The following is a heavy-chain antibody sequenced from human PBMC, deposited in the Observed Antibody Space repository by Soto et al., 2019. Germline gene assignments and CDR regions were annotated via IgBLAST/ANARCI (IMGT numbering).Heavy chain of an antibody. V-gene: IGHV1-8*01. Sequence: ASVKVSCKASGYTFTNYNINWVRQATGQGLEWMGWMNPNTGNTGYAEKFQGRVTMTRNSSIITAYMELSGLRSDDTAFYYCAREAASDPSFYYHYMDVWGKGTTVTVS. CDR3: AREAASDPSFYYHYMDV. D-gene: IGHD6-25*01. CDR1: GYTFTNYN. CDR2: MNPNTGNT. J-gene: IGHJ6*03.